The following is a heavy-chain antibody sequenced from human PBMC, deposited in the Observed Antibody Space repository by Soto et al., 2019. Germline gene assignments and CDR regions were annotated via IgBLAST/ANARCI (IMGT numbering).Heavy chain of an antibody. D-gene: IGHD3-16*02. CDR2: INDNGRT. Sequence: SETLSLTCAVYNEDLNGYYWSWIRQPPGKGLEWIGEINDNGRTAYNPSLMSRVTISAVASSQQFALRLTSLTAADTAIYYCARGRGSDRFLNWGQGTQVTVSS. V-gene: IGHV4-34*01. CDR3: ARGRGSDRFLN. CDR1: NEDLNGYY. J-gene: IGHJ4*02.